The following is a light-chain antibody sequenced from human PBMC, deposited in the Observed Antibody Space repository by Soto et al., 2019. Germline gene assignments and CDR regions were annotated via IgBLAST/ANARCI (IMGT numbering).Light chain of an antibody. CDR2: DVN. CDR3: CSYTSSTSLI. V-gene: IGLV2-14*03. CDR1: SSDIGGYKY. Sequence: QSALTQPASVSGSPGQSITISCTGTSSDIGGYKYVSWYQQHPGKVPKLLIYDVNNRPSGVSDRFSGSKSGNTASLTISGLQAEDEAEYYRCSYTSSTSLIFGGGTKLTVL. J-gene: IGLJ2*01.